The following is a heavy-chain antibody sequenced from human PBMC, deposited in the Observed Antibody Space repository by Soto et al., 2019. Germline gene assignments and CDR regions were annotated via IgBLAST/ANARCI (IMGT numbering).Heavy chain of an antibody. J-gene: IGHJ5*02. CDR2: INPDNGNT. CDR3: ARSDAPGKVDP. V-gene: IGHV1-18*01. D-gene: IGHD2-21*02. Sequence: GASVKVSCKASGYTFTSYGISWVRQAPGKGLEWMGWINPDNGNTNYAQKFQGRVTMTTDTSTSTAYMELSSLRSDDTAVYYCARSDAPGKVDPWGQGTLVTVSS. CDR1: GYTFTSYG.